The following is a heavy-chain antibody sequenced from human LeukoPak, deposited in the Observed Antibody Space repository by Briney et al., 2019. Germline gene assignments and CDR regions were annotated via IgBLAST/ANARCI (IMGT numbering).Heavy chain of an antibody. D-gene: IGHD6-19*01. V-gene: IGHV3-23*01. CDR1: GFTFSSHG. J-gene: IGHJ4*02. Sequence: GGTLRLSCAASGFTFSSHGMNWVRQAPGKGLEWVSGISPSGDILYYVDSVKGQFTISRDNSKNTVSLQINSLRAEDTAVYYCAKDFYSSGWYGGSFDYWGQGTLITVSS. CDR2: ISPSGDIL. CDR3: AKDFYSSGWYGGSFDY.